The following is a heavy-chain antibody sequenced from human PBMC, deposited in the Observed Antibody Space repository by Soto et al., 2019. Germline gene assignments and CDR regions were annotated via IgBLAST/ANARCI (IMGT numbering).Heavy chain of an antibody. J-gene: IGHJ5*02. D-gene: IGHD2-8*01. Sequence: ETLSLTCTVSGESISSYYWSWIRQPVVQGLEWIGLTYPSGDTGYNPSLQSRVTMAVDTSKNQVSLKLTSVTAADTAVYYCARDRSTYGGGGTGEVKENWFDPWGQGALVTVSS. V-gene: IGHV4-4*07. CDR1: GESISSYY. CDR3: ARDRSTYGGGGTGEVKENWFDP. CDR2: TYPSGDT.